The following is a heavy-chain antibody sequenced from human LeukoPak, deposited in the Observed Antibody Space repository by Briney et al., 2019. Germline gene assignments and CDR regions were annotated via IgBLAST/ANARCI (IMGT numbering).Heavy chain of an antibody. CDR3: ASTQIVGGSLSNN. Sequence: SETLSLTCSVSGGSISSYYWNWIRQPPGKGLEWIGYIYYTGSTNYNPSLKSRVTISVDTSKNQFSLSLTSVTAADTAVYYCASTQIVGGSLSNNWGQGTLVTVSS. V-gene: IGHV4-59*01. J-gene: IGHJ4*02. CDR1: GGSISSYY. CDR2: IYYTGST. D-gene: IGHD1-26*01.